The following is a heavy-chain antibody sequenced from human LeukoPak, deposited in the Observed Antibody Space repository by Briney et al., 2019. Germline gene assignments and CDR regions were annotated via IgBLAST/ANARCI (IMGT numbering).Heavy chain of an antibody. CDR3: ARDMVAIFAFDI. Sequence: PSETLSLTCTVSGGSIGSYYWSWIRQPPGKGLEWIGYIYYSGSTNYNPSLKSRVTISVDTSKNQFSLKLSSVTAADTAVYYCARDMVAIFAFDIWGQGTMVTVSS. CDR1: GGSIGSYY. CDR2: IYYSGST. J-gene: IGHJ3*02. D-gene: IGHD4/OR15-4a*01. V-gene: IGHV4-59*01.